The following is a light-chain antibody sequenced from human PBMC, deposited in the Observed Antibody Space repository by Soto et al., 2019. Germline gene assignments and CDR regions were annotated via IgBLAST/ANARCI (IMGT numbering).Light chain of an antibody. J-gene: IGLJ2*01. CDR2: YDS. V-gene: IGLV3-21*04. Sequence: SYELTQPPSVSVAPGKTARITCGGNNIGSKRVHWYQQKPGQAPVLVIYYDSDRPSGIPERFSGSNSGNTATLTISRVAAGDEADYYCQVWDSSSDHVVFGGGTKLTVL. CDR3: QVWDSSSDHVV. CDR1: NIGSKR.